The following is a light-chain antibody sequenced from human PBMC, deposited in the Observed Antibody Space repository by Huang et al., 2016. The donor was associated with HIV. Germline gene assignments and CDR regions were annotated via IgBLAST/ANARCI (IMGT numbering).Light chain of an antibody. J-gene: IGKJ1*01. Sequence: EIVMTQSPATLSVSPGERATLSCRASQSVGSNSAWYQQKPGQAPRLLIYDASTRATGVPAWFSGSGSGTDFTLTISSLQSEDFVVYYCQQYNNWPRTFGQGIKVEIK. V-gene: IGKV3-15*01. CDR2: DAS. CDR1: QSVGSN. CDR3: QQYNNWPRT.